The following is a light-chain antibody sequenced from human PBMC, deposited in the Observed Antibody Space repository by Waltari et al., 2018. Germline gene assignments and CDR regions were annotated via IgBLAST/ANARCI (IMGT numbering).Light chain of an antibody. CDR3: FSYAGRFSFV. CDR1: ANDVGNYNL. Sequence: QSALTQPASVSGSPGQSITISCAGTANDVGNYNLVSWYQQHPGKDPKLIIYEYTKRPSGVSNRFSASKSGIAASLTISGLQAEDEAEYYCFSYAGRFSFVFGTGTQVTV. J-gene: IGLJ1*01. V-gene: IGLV2-23*01. CDR2: EYT.